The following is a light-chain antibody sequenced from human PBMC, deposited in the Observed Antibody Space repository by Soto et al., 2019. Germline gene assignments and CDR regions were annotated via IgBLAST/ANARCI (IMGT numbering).Light chain of an antibody. CDR1: SSNIGSNT. J-gene: IGLJ2*01. Sequence: QSVLPQPPSASGTPGQRVTISCSGSSSNIGSNTVNWYQQLPGTAPKLLIYSNNQRPSGVPDRFSGSKSGTSASLAISGLQSEDEADYYCAAWDDSLNAHVFGGGTKLTVL. CDR3: AAWDDSLNAHV. CDR2: SNN. V-gene: IGLV1-44*01.